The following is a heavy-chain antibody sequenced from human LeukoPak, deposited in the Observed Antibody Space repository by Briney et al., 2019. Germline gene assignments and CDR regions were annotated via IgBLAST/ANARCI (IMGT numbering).Heavy chain of an antibody. Sequence: ASVKVSCKTSGYAFTGYYIHWVRQAPGQGLEWMGWMNPNSGGTNYAQMFQGWVTMTRDTSITTAYMELSRLRSDDTAVYYCARTDTTMAPVFWGQGTLVTVSS. CDR2: MNPNSGGT. D-gene: IGHD5-18*01. CDR1: GYAFTGYY. CDR3: ARTDTTMAPVF. V-gene: IGHV1-2*04. J-gene: IGHJ4*02.